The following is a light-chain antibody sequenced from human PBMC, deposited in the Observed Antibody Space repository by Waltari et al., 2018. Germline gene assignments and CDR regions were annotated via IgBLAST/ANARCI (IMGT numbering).Light chain of an antibody. CDR1: QSLLYRSNNNNY. V-gene: IGKV4-1*01. CDR2: WAS. Sequence: DIVMTQSPDSLAVSLGERATINCKSSQSLLYRSNNNNYLAWYQQKPGKPPKLLIYWASTRESGVPDRFRGSGSGTDFTLTISSLQAEDVAVYYCQQYYSSVRTFGQGTKVEIK. J-gene: IGKJ1*01. CDR3: QQYYSSVRT.